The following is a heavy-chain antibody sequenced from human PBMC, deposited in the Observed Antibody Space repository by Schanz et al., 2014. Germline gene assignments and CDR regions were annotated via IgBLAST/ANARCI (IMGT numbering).Heavy chain of an antibody. CDR2: VFYSGNT. Sequence: QLQLQESGPGLVKPSETLSLTCIVSGGSISSSSYFWGWIRQPPGKGLEWIGSVFYSGNTYYNPSPKRRFPIPVDPPKTQFSLGLSSVTAADTAVYYCARSLAGTDPFFDYWGQGTLVTVSS. V-gene: IGHV4-39*01. CDR1: GGSISSSSYF. CDR3: ARSLAGTDPFFDY. J-gene: IGHJ4*02. D-gene: IGHD1-1*01.